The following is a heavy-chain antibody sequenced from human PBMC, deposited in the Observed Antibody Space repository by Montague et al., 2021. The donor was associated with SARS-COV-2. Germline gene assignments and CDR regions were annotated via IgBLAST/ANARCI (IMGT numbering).Heavy chain of an antibody. J-gene: IGHJ6*02. D-gene: IGHD3-16*02. V-gene: IGHV4-4*07. CDR2: IYTSGST. CDR1: GGSISSYY. CDR3: ARDLIVYDYVWGSYRPYGMDV. Sequence: SETLSLTCTVSGGSISSYYWSWIRQPPAKGLEWIGRIYTSGSTNYNPSPNSRVTISVDTSKNQFSLKLSSVTAAATAVYYCARDLIVYDYVWGSYRPYGMDVWGQGTTVTVSS.